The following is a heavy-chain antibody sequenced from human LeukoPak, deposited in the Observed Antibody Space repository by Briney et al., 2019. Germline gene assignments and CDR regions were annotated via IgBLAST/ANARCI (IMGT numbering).Heavy chain of an antibody. CDR2: ICGSGRSM. V-gene: IGHV3-23*01. CDR1: GFTFSSYA. J-gene: IGHJ1*01. D-gene: IGHD4-23*01. Sequence: QPGGSLRLSCAASGFTFSSYAMSWVRQAPGKGLEWVSSICGSGRSMYYADSVKGRFTISRDSSKNTLYLQMNSLRAEDTAVYYCAKTTAVATPPLYFQNWGQGTLVTVSS. CDR3: AKTTAVATPPLYFQN.